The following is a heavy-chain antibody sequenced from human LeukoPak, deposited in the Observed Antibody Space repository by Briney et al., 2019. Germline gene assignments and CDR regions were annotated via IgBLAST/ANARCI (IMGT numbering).Heavy chain of an antibody. CDR2: IKQDGSET. CDR3: ARDDTHYGSSGSFYDAFDI. Sequence: GGSLRLSCAASGFTFSSNWTSRVRQAPGEGLGWVANIKQDGSETHYVDSVMGRFTISRDNAKNSLYLQMNSLRAEDTPVYFCARDDTHYGSSGSFYDAFDIWGQGTMVTVSS. CDR1: GFTFSSNW. D-gene: IGHD3-22*01. V-gene: IGHV3-7*01. J-gene: IGHJ3*02.